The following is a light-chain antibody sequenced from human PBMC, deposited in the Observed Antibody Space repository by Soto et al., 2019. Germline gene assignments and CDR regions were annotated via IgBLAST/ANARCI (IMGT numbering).Light chain of an antibody. CDR1: QSVSSY. V-gene: IGKV3-11*01. Sequence: EIVLTQSPATLSLSPGERATISCRASQSVSSYLAWYKQKPGQAPRLLIYDASNRATGIPARFSGSGSGTDFTLTISSLEPEDFAVYYCQQRSNSFGQGTRLEIK. J-gene: IGKJ5*01. CDR3: QQRSNS. CDR2: DAS.